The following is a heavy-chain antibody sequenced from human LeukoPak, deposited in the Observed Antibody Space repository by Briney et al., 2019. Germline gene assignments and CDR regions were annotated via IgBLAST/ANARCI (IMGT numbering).Heavy chain of an antibody. J-gene: IGHJ5*01. CDR3: ARDCRLNCARQPGFDS. CDR1: GFTFSSHW. V-gene: IGHV3-74*01. Sequence: GGSLRLSCAASGFTFSSHWMHWVRQAPGKGLVWVSRINSDGSSISYADSVKGRFTISRDNAKNTLYLQLSSLRDEDTAVYYCARDCRLNCARQPGFDSWGQGTLVTVSS. CDR2: INSDGSSI. D-gene: IGHD1-1*01.